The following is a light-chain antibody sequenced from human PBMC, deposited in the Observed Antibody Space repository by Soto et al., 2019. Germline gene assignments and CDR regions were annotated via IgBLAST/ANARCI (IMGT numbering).Light chain of an antibody. Sequence: QSVLTQPASVSGSPGQSITISCTGTSSDFGNYNLVSWYQQHPGKVPKLLLFEVNKRPSGVSGRFSGSKSGNTASLTIYGIQAEDEADYYCCSVTSSKTHVFGTGTKVTVL. CDR1: SSDFGNYNL. CDR3: CSVTSSKTHV. V-gene: IGLV2-23*02. CDR2: EVN. J-gene: IGLJ1*01.